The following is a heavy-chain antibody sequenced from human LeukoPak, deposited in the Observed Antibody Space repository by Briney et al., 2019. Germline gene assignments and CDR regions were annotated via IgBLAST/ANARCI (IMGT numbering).Heavy chain of an antibody. D-gene: IGHD2-15*01. Sequence: ASVKVSCKASGGTFSSYAISWVRQAPGQGLEWMGRIIPILGIANYAQNFQGRVTITADKSTSTAYMELSSLRSEDTAVYYCARANSFCSGGSCYFYWGQGTLVTVSS. CDR1: GGTFSSYA. CDR3: ARANSFCSGGSCYFY. V-gene: IGHV1-69*04. CDR2: IIPILGIA. J-gene: IGHJ4*02.